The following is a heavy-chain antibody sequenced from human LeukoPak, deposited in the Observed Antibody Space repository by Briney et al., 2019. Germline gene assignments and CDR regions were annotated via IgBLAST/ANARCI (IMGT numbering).Heavy chain of an antibody. D-gene: IGHD6-19*01. CDR1: GFTFSSYS. V-gene: IGHV3-48*01. J-gene: IGHJ4*02. CDR3: ARYSSHWSFDS. Sequence: SGGSLRLSCAASGFTFSSYSMNWVRQAPGKGLEWVSYISSSSSTIYYADSVKGRFTISRDNAKNSLYLQMNSLRAEDTAVYYCARYSSHWSFDSWGQGTPVTVSS. CDR2: ISSSSSTI.